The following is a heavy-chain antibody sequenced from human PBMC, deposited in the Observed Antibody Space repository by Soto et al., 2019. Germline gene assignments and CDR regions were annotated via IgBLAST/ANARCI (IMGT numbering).Heavy chain of an antibody. CDR2: IKQDGTEK. CDR1: GLTFSRYW. D-gene: IGHD3-3*01. J-gene: IGHJ4*02. CDR3: ATLPRTIVGVVVHAELF. Sequence: GGSLRLSCAVSGLTFSRYWMSWVRQAPGKGLEWVANIKQDGTEKDYVDSVKGRFIISRDNAKKSLYLQMNSLRAEDTAFYYCATLPRTIVGVVVHAELFWGQGTLVTVSS. V-gene: IGHV3-7*05.